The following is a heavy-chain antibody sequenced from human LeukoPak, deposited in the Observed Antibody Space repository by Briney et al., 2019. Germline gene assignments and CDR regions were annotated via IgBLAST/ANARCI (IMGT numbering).Heavy chain of an antibody. CDR2: IIPLLGIA. CDR3: ARDDADSAYADGDY. CDR1: GGIFSSYT. Sequence: GASVQVSCKASGGIFSSYTISWVRQAPGQGLGWMGRIIPLLGIANYAQKFQGRVTIIADKSTSTAYMELSSLRSEDTAVYYCARDDADSAYADGDYWGQGTLVTVSS. V-gene: IGHV1-69*04. D-gene: IGHD5-12*01. J-gene: IGHJ4*02.